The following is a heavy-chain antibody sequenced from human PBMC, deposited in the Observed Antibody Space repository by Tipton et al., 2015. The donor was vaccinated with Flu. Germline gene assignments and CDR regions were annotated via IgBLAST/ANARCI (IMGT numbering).Heavy chain of an antibody. D-gene: IGHD2-2*01. V-gene: IGHV1-18*04. CDR2: ISGYSGNT. Sequence: QVQLVQSGAEVKKPGASVKVSCKASGYTLTTYPISWVRQAPGQGLEWMGWISGYSGNTNYAHKLQGRVTMTTDTSTNTAYMELRTLISDDTAVYYCARPGGPAAINPFSYFDYWGQGTLVTVSS. J-gene: IGHJ4*02. CDR3: ARPGGPAAINPFSYFDY. CDR1: GYTLTTYP.